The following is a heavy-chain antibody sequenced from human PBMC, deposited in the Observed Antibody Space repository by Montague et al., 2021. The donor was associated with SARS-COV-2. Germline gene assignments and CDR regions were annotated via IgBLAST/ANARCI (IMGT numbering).Heavy chain of an antibody. CDR2: MYFTGKT. J-gene: IGHJ3*02. D-gene: IGHD2-8*01. Sequence: SETLSLTCSVSGDSISRGHYFWAWVREPPGMGLEWIGSMYFTGKTYYHPSLKSRVTISIDTSKNHFSLRLSSVTAPDSAVFYCAKWVLNNAFDIWGLGTMITISS. CDR3: AKWVLNNAFDI. CDR1: GDSISRGHYF. V-gene: IGHV4-39*02.